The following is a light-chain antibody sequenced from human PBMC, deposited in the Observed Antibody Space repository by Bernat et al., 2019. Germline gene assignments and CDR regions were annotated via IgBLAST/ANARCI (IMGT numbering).Light chain of an antibody. Sequence: QSALTQPASVSGSPGQSITISCTGTSSDVGSYNLVSWYQQHPGKAPKLMIYGVSKRPSGVSNRFSGSKSGNTASLTISGLQAEDEADYYCCAYAGSSTYDFGTGTKVTDL. V-gene: IGLV2-23*02. CDR3: CAYAGSSTYD. CDR1: SSDVGSYNL. J-gene: IGLJ1*01. CDR2: GVS.